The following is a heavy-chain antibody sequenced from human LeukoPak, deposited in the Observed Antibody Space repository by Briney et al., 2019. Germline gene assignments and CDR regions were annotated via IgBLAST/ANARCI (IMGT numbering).Heavy chain of an antibody. Sequence: SGTLSLTCAVSGGSISSSNWWSWVRRPPGKGLEWIGEIYHSGSTNYNPSLKSRVTISEDTSKNQFSLKLSSVTAADTAVYYCARDQSSWFDPWGQGTLVTVSS. CDR2: IYHSGST. CDR3: ARDQSSWFDP. J-gene: IGHJ5*02. D-gene: IGHD1-26*01. CDR1: GGSISSSNW. V-gene: IGHV4-4*02.